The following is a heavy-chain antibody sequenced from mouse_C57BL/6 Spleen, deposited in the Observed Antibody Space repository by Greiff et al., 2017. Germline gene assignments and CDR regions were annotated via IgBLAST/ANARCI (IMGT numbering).Heavy chain of an antibody. D-gene: IGHD2-3*01. CDR1: GYTFTSYW. CDR3: AIHNDGYYYNAMGY. CDR2: INPSNGGT. J-gene: IGHJ4*01. V-gene: IGHV1-53*01. Sequence: QVQLQQPGTELVKPGASVKLSCKASGYTFTSYWMHWVKQRPGQGLEWIGNINPSNGGTNYKEKFKSKATLTVDKSSRTAYMQLSSLTSDDSAVYYCAIHNDGYYYNAMGYWGQGTSVTVSS.